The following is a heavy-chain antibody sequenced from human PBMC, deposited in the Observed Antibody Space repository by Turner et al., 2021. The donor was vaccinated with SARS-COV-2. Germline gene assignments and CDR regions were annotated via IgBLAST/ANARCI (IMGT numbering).Heavy chain of an antibody. V-gene: IGHV4-59*01. D-gene: IGHD2-21*02. CDR2: IYYSGST. CDR3: ARDQAYCGGDCYDYYYYYGMDV. CDR1: GGSISSYY. J-gene: IGHJ6*02. Sequence: QVQLQESGPGLVKPSETLSLTCTVSGGSISSYYWSWIRQPPGKGLEWIWYIYYSGSTKYNPSLKSRVTISVDTSKNQFSLKLSSVTAADTAVYYCARDQAYCGGDCYDYYYYYGMDVWGQGTTVTVSS.